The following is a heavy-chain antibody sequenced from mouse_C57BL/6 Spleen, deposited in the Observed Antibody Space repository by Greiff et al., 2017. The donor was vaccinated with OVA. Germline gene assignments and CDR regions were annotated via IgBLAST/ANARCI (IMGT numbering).Heavy chain of an antibody. CDR3: ARHEEPGTGPWFAY. V-gene: IGHV1-62-2*01. J-gene: IGHJ3*01. Sequence: QVQLQQSGAELVKPGASVKLSCKASGYTFTEYTIHWVKQRSGQGLEWIGWFYTGSGSIKYNEKVKDKGTLTADKSSSTVYMELSRLTSEDSAVDVCARHEEPGTGPWFAYWGQGTLVTVSA. D-gene: IGHD4-1*01. CDR1: GYTFTEYT. CDR2: FYTGSGSI.